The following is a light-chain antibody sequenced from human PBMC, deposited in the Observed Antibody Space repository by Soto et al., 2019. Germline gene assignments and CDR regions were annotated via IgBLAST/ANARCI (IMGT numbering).Light chain of an antibody. CDR1: QSVSGN. CDR3: QQYNNWLFT. J-gene: IGKJ4*01. Sequence: EIVMTQSPATLSVSPGERVTLSCRASQSVSGNLAWYQQIPGQPPRLLIYGASTRANGIPARFSGSGSGTELTLTIRSVQDEDFAVYYCQQYNNWLFTFGGGTRVEIK. V-gene: IGKV3-15*01. CDR2: GAS.